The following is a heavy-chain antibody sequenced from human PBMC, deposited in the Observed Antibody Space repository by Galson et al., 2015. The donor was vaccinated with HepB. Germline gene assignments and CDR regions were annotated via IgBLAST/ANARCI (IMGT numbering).Heavy chain of an antibody. Sequence: SETLSLTCTVSGGSISSSSYYWGWIRQPPGKGLEWIGSIYYSGSTYYNPSLKSRVTISVDTSKNQFSLKLRSVTAADTAVYYCARMYYYDSRAFDYWGQGTLVTVSS. CDR3: ARMYYYDSRAFDY. V-gene: IGHV4-39*01. D-gene: IGHD3-22*01. CDR1: GGSISSSSYY. CDR2: IYYSGST. J-gene: IGHJ4*02.